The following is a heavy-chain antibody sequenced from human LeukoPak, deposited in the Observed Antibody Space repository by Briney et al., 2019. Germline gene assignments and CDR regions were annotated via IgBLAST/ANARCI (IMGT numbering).Heavy chain of an antibody. CDR1: GGSISSSSYY. D-gene: IGHD6-13*01. CDR3: ARHVYVAAAPDY. CDR2: IYYSGST. V-gene: IGHV4-39*01. J-gene: IGHJ4*02. Sequence: SETLSLTCTVSGGSISSSSYYWGWIRQPPGKGLEWIGSIYYSGSTYYNPSLRSRVTISVDTSKNQFSLKLRSVTAADTAVYYCARHVYVAAAPDYWGQGTLVTVSS.